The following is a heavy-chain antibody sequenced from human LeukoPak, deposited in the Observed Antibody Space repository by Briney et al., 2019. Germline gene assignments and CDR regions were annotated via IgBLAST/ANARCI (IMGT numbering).Heavy chain of an antibody. J-gene: IGHJ4*02. V-gene: IGHV4-34*01. Sequence: SETLSLTCAVYGGSFSGYYWSWLRQPPGKGLEWIGEINHSGSTNYNPSLKSRVTISVDTSKNQFSLKLSSVTAADTAVYYCARGVWGSYRQPFFDYWGQGTLVTVSS. CDR2: INHSGST. CDR1: GGSFSGYY. D-gene: IGHD3-16*02. CDR3: ARGVWGSYRQPFFDY.